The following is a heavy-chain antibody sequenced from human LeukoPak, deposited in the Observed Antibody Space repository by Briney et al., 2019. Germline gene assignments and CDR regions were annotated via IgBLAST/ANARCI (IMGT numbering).Heavy chain of an antibody. J-gene: IGHJ3*02. CDR3: ARAKRNGFDI. V-gene: IGHV3-48*01. CDR2: ISSLSGTM. Sequence: GGSLRLSCAASGFTFSSYSMNWVRQAPGKGLEWVSYISSLSGTMYYADSVKGRFTISRDNAKNSLYLQMNSLRAEDTAVYYCARAKRNGFDIWGQGTMVTVSS. CDR1: GFTFSSYS.